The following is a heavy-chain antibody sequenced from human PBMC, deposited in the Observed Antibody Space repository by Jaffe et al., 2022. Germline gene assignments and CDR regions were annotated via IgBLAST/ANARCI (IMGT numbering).Heavy chain of an antibody. CDR3: ARDDCTGGVCPRPYNWFDP. V-gene: IGHV1-2*06. Sequence: QVQLVQSGAEVKKPGASVKVSCKASGYTFTGYYMHWVRQAPGQGLEWMGRINPNSGGTNYAQKFQGRVTMTRDTSISTAYMELSRLRSDDTAVYYCARDDCTGGVCPRPYNWFDPWGQGTLVTVSS. CDR1: GYTFTGYY. CDR2: INPNSGGT. J-gene: IGHJ5*02. D-gene: IGHD2-8*02.